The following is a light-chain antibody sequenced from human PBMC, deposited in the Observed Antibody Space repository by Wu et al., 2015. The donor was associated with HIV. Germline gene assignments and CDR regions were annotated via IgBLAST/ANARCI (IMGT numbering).Light chain of an antibody. Sequence: ETVLSQSPATLSLSPGERATLSCRASQSVTNSLAWYQQKPGQAPRLLIYDASHRATGIPARFSGSGSGTDFTLTISSLEPEDFATYYCQQVNSFPYTFGQGTKLEIK. CDR3: QQVNSFPYT. J-gene: IGKJ2*01. CDR2: DAS. CDR1: QSVTNS. V-gene: IGKV3-11*01.